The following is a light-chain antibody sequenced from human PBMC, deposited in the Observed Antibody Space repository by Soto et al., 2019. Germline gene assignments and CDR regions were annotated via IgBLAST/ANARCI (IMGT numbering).Light chain of an antibody. CDR2: ANI. CDR1: NSNIGAGYD. V-gene: IGLV1-40*01. CDR3: QSYDSSRSGTRV. Sequence: QSVLTQPPSVSGAPGQWVSISCTGTNSNIGAGYDVNWYQQLPGTAPKLLIYANIDRPSGVPDRFSGSKSGASAFLVITGLQAEDEAAYYCQSYDSSRSGTRVFGGGTKLTVL. J-gene: IGLJ3*02.